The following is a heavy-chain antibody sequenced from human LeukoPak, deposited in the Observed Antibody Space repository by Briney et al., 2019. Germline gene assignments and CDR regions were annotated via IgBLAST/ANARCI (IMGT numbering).Heavy chain of an antibody. Sequence: SETLSLTCTVSGGPLSSGSYYWSWIRQPAGKGLEWIGRIYTSGSTNYNPSLKSRVTISVDTSKNQFSLKLSSVTAADTAVYYCARDVHYYDSSGYAYYFDYWGQGTLVTVSS. D-gene: IGHD3-22*01. CDR2: IYTSGST. V-gene: IGHV4-61*02. CDR3: ARDVHYYDSSGYAYYFDY. CDR1: GGPLSSGSYY. J-gene: IGHJ4*02.